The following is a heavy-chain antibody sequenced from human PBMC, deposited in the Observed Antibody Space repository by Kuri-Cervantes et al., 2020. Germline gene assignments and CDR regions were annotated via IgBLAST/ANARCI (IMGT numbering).Heavy chain of an antibody. D-gene: IGHD5-18*01. Sequence: GGSLRLSCAASGFTFSSYGMHWIRQAPGKGLEWVSYISSSGSTIYYADSVKGRFTISRDNAKNSLYLQMNSLRAEDTAVYYCAREDTRRTLDSWGQGTLVTVSS. CDR1: GFTFSSYG. V-gene: IGHV3-48*04. J-gene: IGHJ4*02. CDR3: AREDTRRTLDS. CDR2: ISSSGSTI.